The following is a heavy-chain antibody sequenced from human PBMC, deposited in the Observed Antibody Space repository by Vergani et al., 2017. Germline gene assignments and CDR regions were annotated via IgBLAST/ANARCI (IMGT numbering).Heavy chain of an antibody. Sequence: EVQLVESGGGLVQPGGSLRLSCAASGFTFSIYWMYWVRQAPGKGLVWVSRINSDGSSTSYADSVKGRFTISRDNAKNTLYLQMNSLRAEDTAVYYCAREGYGCNSGEYFQHWGQGTLVTVSS. J-gene: IGHJ1*01. CDR3: AREGYGCNSGEYFQH. CDR2: INSDGSST. D-gene: IGHD4-23*01. CDR1: GFTFSIYW. V-gene: IGHV3-74*01.